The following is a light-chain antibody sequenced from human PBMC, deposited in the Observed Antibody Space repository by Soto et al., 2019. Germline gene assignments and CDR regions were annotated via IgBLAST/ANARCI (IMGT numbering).Light chain of an antibody. CDR3: QQRSNWPSIT. J-gene: IGKJ5*01. V-gene: IGKV1-27*01. CDR1: QGISNY. CDR2: AAS. Sequence: DIQMTQSASSLSTSLGDRVTITCRASQGISNYLAWYQQKPGKVPKLLIYAASTLQSGVPSRFSGSGSGTDFTLTINSLEPEDFAVYYCQQRSNWPSITFGQGTRLKIK.